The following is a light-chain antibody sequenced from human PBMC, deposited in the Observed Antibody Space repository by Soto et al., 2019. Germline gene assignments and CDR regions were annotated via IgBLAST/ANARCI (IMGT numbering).Light chain of an antibody. V-gene: IGKV3-20*01. CDR1: QSISSTH. CDR2: SAS. CDR3: QRYGG. J-gene: IGKJ1*01. Sequence: IALTQSPGTLSLSPGERATLSCRASQSISSTHLAWYQHKPGQAPRLLIYSASTRATGIPDRFSGSGSGTDFTLTISRLEPEDCAVYYCQRYGGFGQGTKVEIK.